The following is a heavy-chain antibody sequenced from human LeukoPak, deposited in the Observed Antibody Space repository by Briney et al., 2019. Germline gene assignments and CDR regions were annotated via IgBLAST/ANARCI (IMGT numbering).Heavy chain of an antibody. CDR1: GGSIRSYY. Sequence: SETLSLTCSVSGGSIRSYYWSWIRQPPGKGLEWIGSIYYSGSTNYNPSLKSRVTISVDTSKNQFSLKLSSVTAADTAVYYCARGHGYLDYWGRGTLVTVSS. V-gene: IGHV4-59*01. J-gene: IGHJ4*02. D-gene: IGHD5-24*01. CDR3: ARGHGYLDY. CDR2: IYYSGST.